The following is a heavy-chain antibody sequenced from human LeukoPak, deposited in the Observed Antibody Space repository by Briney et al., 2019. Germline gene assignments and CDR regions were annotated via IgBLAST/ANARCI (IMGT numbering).Heavy chain of an antibody. CDR1: GFTFNNYW. CDR3: ARAPYGGNFFDY. Sequence: HPGGSLRLSCAASGFTFNNYWMAWVRQAPGKGLEWVANTKQDGSEKYYVDSVKGRFTISRDNAKNSLYLHMNSLRAEDAAVYYCARAPYGGNFFDYWGQGTLVNVSS. V-gene: IGHV3-7*04. CDR2: TKQDGSEK. J-gene: IGHJ4*02. D-gene: IGHD4-23*01.